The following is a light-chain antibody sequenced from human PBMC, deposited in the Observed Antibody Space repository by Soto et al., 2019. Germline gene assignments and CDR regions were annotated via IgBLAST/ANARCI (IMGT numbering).Light chain of an antibody. CDR2: GAS. CDR1: QSVSSN. CDR3: QQYGSSPVM. J-gene: IGKJ1*01. V-gene: IGKV3-20*01. Sequence: VLTHSPATLSVSPGERATLSCRASQSVSSNLAWYQQKPGQAPRLLIYGASSRATGIPDRFSGSGSGTDFTLTISRLEPEDFAVYYCQQYGSSPVMFGQGTKVDVK.